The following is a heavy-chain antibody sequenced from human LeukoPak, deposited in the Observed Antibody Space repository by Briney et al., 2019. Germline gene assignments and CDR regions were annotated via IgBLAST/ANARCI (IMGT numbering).Heavy chain of an antibody. CDR1: GGSFSGYS. CDR3: ASGAGWWDY. D-gene: IGHD2-8*02. V-gene: IGHV4-34*01. CDR2: INHSGGT. J-gene: IGHJ4*02. Sequence: SETLSLTCAVYGGSFSGYSWNWIRQPPVKGLEWIGEINHSGGTNYNPSLKSRVTISVDTPKNQFSLKLSSVTAADTAVYYCASGAGWWDYWGQGTLVTVSS.